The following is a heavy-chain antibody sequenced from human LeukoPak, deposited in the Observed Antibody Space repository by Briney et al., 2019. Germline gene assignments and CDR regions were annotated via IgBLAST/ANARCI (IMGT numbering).Heavy chain of an antibody. CDR1: EGSLSGYF. Sequence: SETLSLTCAVYEGSLSGYFWSWIRQPPGKGLEWIGEISIAGEINYNPSLRSRATISMDTTKNQFSLRLTSVIAADTALYCCVRQIGAGAFDLWGRDRVVTVSS. V-gene: IGHV4-34*01. D-gene: IGHD6-19*01. CDR2: ISIAGEI. CDR3: VRQIGAGAFDL. J-gene: IGHJ2*01.